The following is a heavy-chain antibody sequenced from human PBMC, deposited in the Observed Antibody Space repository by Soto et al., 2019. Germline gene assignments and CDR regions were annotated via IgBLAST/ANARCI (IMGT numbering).Heavy chain of an antibody. V-gene: IGHV3-30-3*01. CDR1: GFTFSSYA. CDR2: ISYDGGNK. J-gene: IGHJ4*02. CDR3: ARPDYGSGSYPDY. Sequence: QVQLVESGGGVVQPGRSLRLSCAASGFTFSSYAMHWVRQAPGKGLEWVAVISYDGGNKYYADSVKGRFTISRDNSKNTLYLQSNSLRAEDTAVYYCARPDYGSGSYPDYWGQGTLVTVSS. D-gene: IGHD3-10*01.